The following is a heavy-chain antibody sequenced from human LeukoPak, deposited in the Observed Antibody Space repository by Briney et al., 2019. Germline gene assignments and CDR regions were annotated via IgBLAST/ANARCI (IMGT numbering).Heavy chain of an antibody. V-gene: IGHV1-2*02. CDR1: GYTFTGYY. D-gene: IGHD2-2*01. CDR2: VNPNSGGI. CDR3: VRGLCTGTICYVFDY. J-gene: IGHJ4*02. Sequence: ASVKVSCKASGYTFTGYYIHWVRQAPGQGLEWMGWVNPNSGGIDFAQKFQGRVTMTSDTSMSTAYMEMSGLRSDDTAVYYCVRGLCTGTICYVFDYWGQRTLVTVSS.